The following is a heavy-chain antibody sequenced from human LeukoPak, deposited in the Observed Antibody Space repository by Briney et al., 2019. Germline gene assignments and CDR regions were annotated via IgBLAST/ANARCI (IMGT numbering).Heavy chain of an antibody. Sequence: GGSLRLSCAASGFTFSSYWMHWVRQAPGKGLVWVSRIYSDGSTTNYADSVKGRFTISRDNAKNTLYLQMNSLRAEDTAIYYCARESGFYGDYGAFDIWGQGTTVTVSS. CDR1: GFTFSSYW. V-gene: IGHV3-74*01. D-gene: IGHD4-17*01. J-gene: IGHJ3*02. CDR3: ARESGFYGDYGAFDI. CDR2: IYSDGSTT.